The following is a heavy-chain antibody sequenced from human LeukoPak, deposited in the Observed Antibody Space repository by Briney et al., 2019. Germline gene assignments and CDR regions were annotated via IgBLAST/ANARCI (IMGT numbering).Heavy chain of an antibody. D-gene: IGHD3-10*01. J-gene: IGHJ6*02. Sequence: SETLSLTCAVYGGSFSGYYWSWIRQPPGKGLEWIGEINHSGSTNYNPSLKSRVTISVDTPQNQFSLKLNSVTAADTAVFYCARGRRGFGYGMDVWGQGTTVTVSS. CDR1: GGSFSGYY. CDR2: INHSGST. V-gene: IGHV4-34*01. CDR3: ARGRRGFGYGMDV.